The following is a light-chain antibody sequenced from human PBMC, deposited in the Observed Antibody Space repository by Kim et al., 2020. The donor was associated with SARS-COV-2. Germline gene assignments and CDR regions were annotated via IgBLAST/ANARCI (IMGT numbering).Light chain of an antibody. Sequence: ASVGDRGTITCRGKQDISDSLAWVQAKPGEAPKLLIYAAYDLQPGVPSRFSGSGSGTDFTLTVTSLQPEDVATYYCQKCDSAPWTFGQGTKVDIK. V-gene: IGKV1-27*01. J-gene: IGKJ1*01. CDR1: QDISDS. CDR2: AAY. CDR3: QKCDSAPWT.